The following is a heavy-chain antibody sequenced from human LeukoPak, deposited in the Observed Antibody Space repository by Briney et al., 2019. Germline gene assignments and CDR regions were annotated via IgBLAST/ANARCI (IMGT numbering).Heavy chain of an antibody. V-gene: IGHV3-30*18. Sequence: PGRSLRLSCAASGFTSSSYGMHWVRQAPGKGLEWVAVISYDGSNKYYAESVKGRFTISRDNSKNTLYLQMNSLRAEDTAVYYCAKDRGTWIQLWFFDYCGQGTLVTVSS. D-gene: IGHD5-18*01. CDR1: GFTSSSYG. CDR2: ISYDGSNK. CDR3: AKDRGTWIQLWFFDY. J-gene: IGHJ4*02.